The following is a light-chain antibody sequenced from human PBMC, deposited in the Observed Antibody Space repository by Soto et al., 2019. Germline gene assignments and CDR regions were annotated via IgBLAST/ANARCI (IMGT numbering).Light chain of an antibody. V-gene: IGKV3-15*01. Sequence: EVVMTQSPASLSVSPGERATLSCRASESVSTNLAWYQQKRGQPPRLLIYAASTRATGVPARFSGSGSVTEFTLTISSLQSEDFAVYYCQQYDIATGFGGGTKVEIK. J-gene: IGKJ4*01. CDR2: AAS. CDR3: QQYDIATG. CDR1: ESVSTN.